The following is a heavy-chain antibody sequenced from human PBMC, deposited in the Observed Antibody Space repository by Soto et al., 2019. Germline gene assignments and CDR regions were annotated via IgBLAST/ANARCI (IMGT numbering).Heavy chain of an antibody. CDR2: IYYSGST. J-gene: IGHJ4*02. CDR3: AAEWLLSQSPTSIDF. V-gene: IGHV4-39*01. D-gene: IGHD3-3*01. Sequence: SETLSLTCTVSGDSISSSSYYWGWIRRPPGKGLEWIGSIYYSGSTYYNPSLKSRVTISVDTSKNQFSLKLRSVTAADTAVYYCAAEWLLSQSPTSIDFWGQGTLVTVSS. CDR1: GDSISSSSYY.